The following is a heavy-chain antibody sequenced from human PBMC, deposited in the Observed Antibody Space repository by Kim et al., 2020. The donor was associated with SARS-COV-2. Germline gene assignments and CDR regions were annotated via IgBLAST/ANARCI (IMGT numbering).Heavy chain of an antibody. Sequence: GGSLRLSCAASGFTFSSYSMNWVRQAPGKGLEWVSSISSSSSYIYYADSVKGRFTISRDNAKNSLYLQMNSLRAEDTAVYYCARDIMTSLASFDYWGQGTLVTVSP. J-gene: IGHJ4*02. V-gene: IGHV3-21*01. CDR1: GFTFSSYS. CDR3: ARDIMTSLASFDY. CDR2: ISSSSSYI. D-gene: IGHD1-20*01.